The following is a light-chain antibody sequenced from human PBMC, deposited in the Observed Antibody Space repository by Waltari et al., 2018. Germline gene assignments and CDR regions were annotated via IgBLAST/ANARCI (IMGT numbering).Light chain of an antibody. J-gene: IGLJ2*01. Sequence: QSALTQPPSASGSPGQSVTISCPGTSSDVGGYNYVSWYQQHPGKAPKLMIYEVSKLPSGVPDRFSGCKSGNTASLTVSGLQAEDEADYYCSSYAGSNNFDVVFGGGTKLTVL. CDR2: EVS. CDR1: SSDVGGYNY. CDR3: SSYAGSNNFDVV. V-gene: IGLV2-8*01.